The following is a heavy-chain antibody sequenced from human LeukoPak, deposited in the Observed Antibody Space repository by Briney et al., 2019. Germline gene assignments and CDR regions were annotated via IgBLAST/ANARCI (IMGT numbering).Heavy chain of an antibody. J-gene: IGHJ6*03. CDR3: ARDRVLDYYMDV. CDR2: IYYSGST. Sequence: SETLSLTCTVSGGSISSSSYYWGWIRQPPGKGLEWIGSIYYSGSTYYNPSLKSRVTISVDTSKNQFSLKLSSVTAADTAVYYCARDRVLDYYMDVWGKGTMVTVSS. CDR1: GGSISSSSYY. V-gene: IGHV4-39*07. D-gene: IGHD2-15*01.